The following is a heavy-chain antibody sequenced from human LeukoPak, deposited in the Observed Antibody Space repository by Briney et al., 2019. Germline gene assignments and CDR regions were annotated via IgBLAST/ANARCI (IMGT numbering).Heavy chain of an antibody. CDR3: SRDYWGYSYGYSNY. Sequence: GGSLRPSCTASGFRFGDYGMSWVRQAPGKGLEWVGFIRSKAYDGTTEYAASVKGRFSISRDDSKSIAYLQMNSLKTEDTAVYYCSRDYWGYSYGYSNYWGQGTLVTVSS. V-gene: IGHV3-49*04. CDR1: GFRFGDYG. CDR2: IRSKAYDGTT. J-gene: IGHJ4*02. D-gene: IGHD5-18*01.